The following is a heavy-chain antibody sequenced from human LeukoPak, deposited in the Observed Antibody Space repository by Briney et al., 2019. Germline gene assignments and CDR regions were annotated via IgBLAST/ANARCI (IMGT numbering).Heavy chain of an antibody. CDR2: ISYDGSNK. D-gene: IGHD2-21*01. J-gene: IGHJ5*02. V-gene: IGHV3-30-3*01. CDR1: GFTFSSYA. CDR3: ARAPSYSISNWFDP. Sequence: GGSLRLSCAASGFTFSSYAMHWVRQAPGKGLEWVAVISYDGSNKYYADSVKGRFTISRDNSKNTLYLQMNSLRAEDTAVYYCARAPSYSISNWFDPWGQRTLVTVSS.